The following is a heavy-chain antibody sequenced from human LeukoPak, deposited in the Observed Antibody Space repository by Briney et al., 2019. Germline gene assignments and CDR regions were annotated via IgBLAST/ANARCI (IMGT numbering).Heavy chain of an antibody. J-gene: IGHJ5*02. CDR1: GYTFTSYG. CDR2: ISAYNGNT. Sequence: ASVKVSCKASGYTFTSYGISWVRQAPGQGLEWMGWISAYNGNTNYAQKLQGRVTMTTDTSTSTAYMELRSLRSDDTAVYYCARTLEHDYGDYGWFDPWGQGTLVTVSS. V-gene: IGHV1-18*01. D-gene: IGHD4-17*01. CDR3: ARTLEHDYGDYGWFDP.